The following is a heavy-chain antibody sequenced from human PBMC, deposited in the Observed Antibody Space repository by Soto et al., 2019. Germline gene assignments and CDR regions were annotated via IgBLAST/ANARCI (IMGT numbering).Heavy chain of an antibody. CDR2: ISYDGSNK. Sequence: GGSLRLSCAASGFTFSSYAMHWVRQAPGKGLEWVAVISYDGSNKYYADSVKGRFTISRDNSKNTLYLQMNSLRAEDTAVYYCARSHHNYGSGSYQAEYFQHWGQGTLVTVSS. D-gene: IGHD3-10*01. V-gene: IGHV3-30-3*01. CDR3: ARSHHNYGSGSYQAEYFQH. J-gene: IGHJ1*01. CDR1: GFTFSSYA.